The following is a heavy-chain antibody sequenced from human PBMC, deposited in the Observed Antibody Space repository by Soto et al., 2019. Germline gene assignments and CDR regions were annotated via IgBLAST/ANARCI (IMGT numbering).Heavy chain of an antibody. CDR1: GYTFTSYA. V-gene: IGHV1-3*01. CDR2: INAGNGNT. Sequence: ASVKVSCKASGYTFTSYAMHWVRQAPGQRLGWMGWINAGNGNTKYSQKFQGGVTITRDTSASTAYMELSSLRSEDTAVYYCARERCSGGSCYSVWFDPWGQGALVTVSS. J-gene: IGHJ5*02. D-gene: IGHD2-15*01. CDR3: ARERCSGGSCYSVWFDP.